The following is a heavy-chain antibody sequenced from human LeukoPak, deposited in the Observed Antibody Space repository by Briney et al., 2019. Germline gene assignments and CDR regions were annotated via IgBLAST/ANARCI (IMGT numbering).Heavy chain of an antibody. V-gene: IGHV1-46*01. J-gene: IGHJ4*02. CDR1: GYTFTSYY. CDR2: INPSGGST. CDR3: ARDKYYGDYGFDY. Sequence: ASVKVSCKASGYTFTSYYMHWVRQAPGQGLEWMGIINPSGGSTSYAQKFQGRVTMTRDTSISTAYMELSRLRSDDTAVYYCARDKYYGDYGFDYWGQGTLVTVSS. D-gene: IGHD4-17*01.